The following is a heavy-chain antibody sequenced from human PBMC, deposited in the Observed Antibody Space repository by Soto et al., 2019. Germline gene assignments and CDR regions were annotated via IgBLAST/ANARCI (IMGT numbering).Heavy chain of an antibody. Sequence: ASVKVSCKASGYTFTSYYMHWVRQAPGQGLEWMGIINPSGGSTSYAQKFQGRVTMTRDTSTSTVYMELSSLRSEDTAVYYCARAPIRGYCSSTSCYHYIFDYWGQGTLVTVSS. J-gene: IGHJ4*02. V-gene: IGHV1-46*01. CDR2: INPSGGST. CDR1: GYTFTSYY. CDR3: ARAPIRGYCSSTSCYHYIFDY. D-gene: IGHD2-2*01.